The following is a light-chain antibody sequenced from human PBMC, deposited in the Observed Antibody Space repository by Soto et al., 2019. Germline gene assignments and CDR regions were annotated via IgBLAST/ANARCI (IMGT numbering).Light chain of an antibody. CDR3: QQTYSTPWT. CDR1: QSISSW. Sequence: DIQMTQSHSTLSASVGDIVTITCRASQSISSWLAWYQQKPGKAPKLLIYDASSLESGVPSRFSGSGSGTDFALTISSLQPEDFATIYCQQTYSTPWTCGQGTKGDIK. J-gene: IGKJ1*01. CDR2: DAS. V-gene: IGKV1-5*01.